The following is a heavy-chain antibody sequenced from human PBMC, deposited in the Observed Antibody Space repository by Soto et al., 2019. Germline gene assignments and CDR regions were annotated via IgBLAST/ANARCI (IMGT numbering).Heavy chain of an antibody. Sequence: QVQLQESGPGLVKPSETLSLTCTVSGGSINNHYGSWIRQPPGKVLEWLGYVYYNGITNYNPSLKSLVPMSVDTSKNQFSLNLTSLTDADTAIYYCTRANWYSEYWGQGTLVTVSS. CDR1: GGSINNHY. CDR3: TRANWYSEY. CDR2: VYYNGIT. V-gene: IGHV4-59*11. D-gene: IGHD7-27*01. J-gene: IGHJ4*02.